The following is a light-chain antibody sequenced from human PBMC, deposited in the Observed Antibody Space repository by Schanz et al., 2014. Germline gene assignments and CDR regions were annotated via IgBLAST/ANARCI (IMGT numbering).Light chain of an antibody. V-gene: IGLV2-8*01. Sequence: QSALTQPPSASGSPGQSVTISCTGTSSDVGGYNSVSWYQHHPGKVPKLMLYEVSKRPSGVPDRFSGSKSGNTASLTISGLQAEDEADYYCCSYAGSYYVFGTGTKLTVL. CDR2: EVS. J-gene: IGLJ1*01. CDR3: CSYAGSYYV. CDR1: SSDVGGYNS.